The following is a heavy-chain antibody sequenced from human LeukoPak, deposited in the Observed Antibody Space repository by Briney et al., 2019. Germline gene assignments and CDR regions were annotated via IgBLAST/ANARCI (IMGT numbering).Heavy chain of an antibody. CDR1: GYTFTSYY. CDR2: INPSGGST. CDR3: ASLFSSGPLGGP. Sequence: ASVRVSCKASGYTFTSYYMHWVRQAPGQGLEWMGIINPSGGSTSYAQKFQGRVTMTRDTSTSTVYMELSSLRSEDTAVYYCASLFSSGPLGGPWGQGTLSPSPQ. D-gene: IGHD3-22*01. V-gene: IGHV1-46*01. J-gene: IGHJ5*02.